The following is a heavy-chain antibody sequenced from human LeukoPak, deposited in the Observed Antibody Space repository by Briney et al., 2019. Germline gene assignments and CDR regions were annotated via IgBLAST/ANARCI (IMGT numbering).Heavy chain of an antibody. CDR3: ARGTTVTTWFDP. V-gene: IGHV5-51*01. J-gene: IGHJ5*02. CDR1: GYSFTSYW. CDR2: IYPGDSDT. Sequence: GESLQISCQGSGYSFTSYWIGWVRPMPGKGLEWIGIIYPGDSDTRYSPSFQGQVTISADKSISTAYLQWSSLKASDTAMYYCARGTTVTTWFDPWGQGTLVTVSS. D-gene: IGHD4-17*01.